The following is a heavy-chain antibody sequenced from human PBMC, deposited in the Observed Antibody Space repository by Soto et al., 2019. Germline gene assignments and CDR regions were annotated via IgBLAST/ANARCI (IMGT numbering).Heavy chain of an antibody. CDR1: GGSISSGGYH. J-gene: IGHJ4*02. D-gene: IGHD5-12*01. CDR3: ARAIVATSTLDY. Sequence: SETLSLTCTVSGGSISSGGYHWSWIRQHPGKGLEWIGYIYYSGSTYYNPSLKSRVTISVDTSKNQFSLKLSSVTAADTAVYYCARAIVATSTLDYWGQGTLVTVSS. CDR2: IYYSGST. V-gene: IGHV4-31*03.